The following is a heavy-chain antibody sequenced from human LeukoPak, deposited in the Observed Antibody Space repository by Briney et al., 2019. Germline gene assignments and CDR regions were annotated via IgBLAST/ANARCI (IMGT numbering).Heavy chain of an antibody. CDR2: IDHSGST. D-gene: IGHD6-13*01. Sequence: SETLSLTCAVSGGSIINSNWWSWVRQPPGKGLEWIGEIDHSGSTNYNPSLKSRVTISVDKSKNQFSLKLSSVTAADTAVYYCARDQGVIAAAGRGFDPWGQGTLVTVSS. J-gene: IGHJ5*02. CDR3: ARDQGVIAAAGRGFDP. V-gene: IGHV4-4*02. CDR1: GGSIINSNW.